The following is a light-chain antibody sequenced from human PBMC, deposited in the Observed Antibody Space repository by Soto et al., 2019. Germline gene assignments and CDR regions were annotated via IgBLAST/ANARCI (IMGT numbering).Light chain of an antibody. V-gene: IGLV2-23*03. CDR2: EGT. J-gene: IGLJ1*01. CDR1: NSDVESYNL. Sequence: SVLTQPASVSGSPGQSITISCTGTNSDVESYNLVSWFRQHPGEAPKLIVYEGTKRPSGVSNRFSGSKSGNPASLTISGLQAEDEANYYCCSYAGTATVFGTGTKATVL. CDR3: CSYAGTATV.